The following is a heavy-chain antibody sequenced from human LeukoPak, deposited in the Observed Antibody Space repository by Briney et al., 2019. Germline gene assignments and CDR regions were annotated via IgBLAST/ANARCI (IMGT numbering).Heavy chain of an antibody. Sequence: PGGSLRLSCAASGFTFSSYAMHWVRQAPGKGLEWVSSISSSSIYIYYADSVKGRFTISRDNAKNSLYLQMNSLRAEDTAVYYCARGALRYFDWLLATLGYWGQGTLVTVSS. CDR1: GFTFSSYA. V-gene: IGHV3-21*01. CDR3: ARGALRYFDWLLATLGY. D-gene: IGHD3-9*01. J-gene: IGHJ4*02. CDR2: ISSSSIYI.